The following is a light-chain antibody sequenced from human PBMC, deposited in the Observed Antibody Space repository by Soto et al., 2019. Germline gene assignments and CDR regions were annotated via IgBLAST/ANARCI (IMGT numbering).Light chain of an antibody. CDR2: GAS. CDR3: QQYGSSLALT. V-gene: IGKV3-20*01. Sequence: EIVLTQSPCTLHFSPWEGATLSCMASQSVNSNCLAWYQQKPGQAPRLLIYGASSRATGIPDRFSGSGSGTDFTLTISRLEPEDFAVYYCQQYGSSLALTFGGGTKVDIK. CDR1: QSVNSNC. J-gene: IGKJ4*01.